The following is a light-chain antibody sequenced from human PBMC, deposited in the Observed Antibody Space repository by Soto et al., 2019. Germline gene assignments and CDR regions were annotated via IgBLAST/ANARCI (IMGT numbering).Light chain of an antibody. J-gene: IGKJ1*01. V-gene: IGKV3D-20*02. Sequence: EIVFTHSPGTLSLSPGERATLSCRASQSVSSSDLAWYHQKPGQAPRLLIYGASTRATGIPARFSGSGSGTEFTLTISSLENEDFAVYYCQQRSNWTRTFGQGTKVDIK. CDR1: QSVSSSD. CDR2: GAS. CDR3: QQRSNWTRT.